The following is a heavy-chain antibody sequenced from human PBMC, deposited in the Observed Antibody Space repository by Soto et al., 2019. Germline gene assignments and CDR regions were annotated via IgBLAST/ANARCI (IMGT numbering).Heavy chain of an antibody. J-gene: IGHJ4*02. CDR3: ARDVGPITIFGEALSGYFDF. CDR2: IKQDGSER. D-gene: IGHD3-3*01. Sequence: GGSLRLSCAVSGFSFGTYWMSWVRQAPGKGLEWLASIKQDGSERYYLDSVKGRFTISRDNAKDSLSLQMNSLRGEDTAFYYCARDVGPITIFGEALSGYFDFWGQGTLVTVSS. CDR1: GFSFGTYW. V-gene: IGHV3-7*03.